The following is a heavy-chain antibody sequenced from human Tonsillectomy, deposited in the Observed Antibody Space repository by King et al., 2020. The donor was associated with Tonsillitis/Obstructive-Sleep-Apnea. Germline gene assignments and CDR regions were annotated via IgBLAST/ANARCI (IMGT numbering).Heavy chain of an antibody. V-gene: IGHV3-72*01. Sequence: VQLVESGGGLVQPGGSLRLSCAASGFTFSGHYMDWVRQAPGKGLEWVGRMRNKTNSYSTEFAASVKGRFTISRDDWKNSLGLQMNSLKNEDTAVYYCGRVGNYYDSRGWSTDVFDIWGQGTMVTVSS. CDR1: GFTFSGHY. CDR3: GRVGNYYDSRGWSTDVFDI. D-gene: IGHD3-22*01. J-gene: IGHJ3*02. CDR2: MRNKTNSYST.